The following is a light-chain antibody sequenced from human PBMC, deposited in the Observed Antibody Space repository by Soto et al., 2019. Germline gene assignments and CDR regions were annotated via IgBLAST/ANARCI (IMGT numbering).Light chain of an antibody. J-gene: IGLJ2*01. V-gene: IGLV2-23*01. CDR1: SSDVGSYNL. CDR3: CSYAGSSTDVV. Sequence: QSARTQPASVSGSPGQSITISWTGTSSDVGSYNLVSWYQQHPGKAPKLMIYEGSKRPSGVSNRFSGSKSGNTASLTISGLQAEDEADYYCCSYAGSSTDVVFGGGTKLTVL. CDR2: EGS.